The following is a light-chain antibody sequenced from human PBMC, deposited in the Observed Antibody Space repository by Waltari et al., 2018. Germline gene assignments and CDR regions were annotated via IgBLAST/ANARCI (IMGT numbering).Light chain of an antibody. J-gene: IGKJ5*01. CDR3: QQYYSYPRT. Sequence: AIRMTQSPSSLSASTGDRVNITCRAGQGISSYLAWYQQKPGKAPKLLIYAASTLQSGVPSRFSGSGSGTDFYLTISSLQSEDFATAYCQQYYSYPRTFGQGTRLEIK. CDR2: AAS. V-gene: IGKV1-8*01. CDR1: QGISSY.